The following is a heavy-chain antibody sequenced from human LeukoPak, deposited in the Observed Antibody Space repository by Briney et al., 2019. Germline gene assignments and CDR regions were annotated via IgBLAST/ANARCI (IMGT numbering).Heavy chain of an antibody. V-gene: IGHV1-2*04. J-gene: IGHJ4*02. CDR2: INPNSGGI. D-gene: IGHD5-12*01. Sequence: ASVKVSCKASGYTFTGYYMHWVRQAPGQGLEWMGWINPNSGGINYAQKFQGWVTMTRDTSISTAYMELSRLRSDDTAVYYCARVNSGYDGSLDYWGQGTLVTVSS. CDR1: GYTFTGYY. CDR3: ARVNSGYDGSLDY.